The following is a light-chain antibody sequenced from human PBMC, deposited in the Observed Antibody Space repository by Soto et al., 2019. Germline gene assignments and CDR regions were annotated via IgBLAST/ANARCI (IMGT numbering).Light chain of an antibody. CDR1: SSDVGGYNY. V-gene: IGLV2-14*01. CDR2: DVS. J-gene: IGLJ2*01. CDR3: SSYTSSSIRVV. Sequence: QSALTQPASVSGSPGQSITISCTGTSSDVGGYNYVSWYQQHPGKAPKLMIYDVSNRPSGVSNRFSGSKSGNTASLTISGLQAEDEADYYCSSYTSSSIRVVFGGGTQLTVL.